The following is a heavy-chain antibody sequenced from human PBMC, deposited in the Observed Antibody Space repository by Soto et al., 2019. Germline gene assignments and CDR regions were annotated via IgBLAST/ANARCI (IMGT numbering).Heavy chain of an antibody. Sequence: QITLKESGPTLVNPTQTLTLTCTFSGFSLSTTHMGVGWIRQPPGKALEWLTHIYWDDDKRYSPSLKSRLTITKDTSKNQVVLTMTNMDPVDTATYYCIHSFNSNSGSYRYFDYWGQGTLVTVSS. D-gene: IGHD3-16*02. CDR1: GFSLSTTHMG. J-gene: IGHJ4*02. V-gene: IGHV2-5*02. CDR2: IYWDDDK. CDR3: IHSFNSNSGSYRYFDY.